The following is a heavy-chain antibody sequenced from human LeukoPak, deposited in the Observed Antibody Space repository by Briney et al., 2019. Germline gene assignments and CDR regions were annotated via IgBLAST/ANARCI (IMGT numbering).Heavy chain of an antibody. J-gene: IGHJ3*02. V-gene: IGHV3-30*03. CDR1: GFTFSSYG. CDR3: ARDPLSYGGNSDAFDI. CDR2: ISYDGSNK. Sequence: GGSLRLSCAASGFTFSSYGMHWVRQAPGKGLEWVAVISYDGSNKYYADSVKGRFTISRDNSKNTLYLQMNSLRAEDTAVYYCARDPLSYGGNSDAFDIWGQGTMVTVSS. D-gene: IGHD4-23*01.